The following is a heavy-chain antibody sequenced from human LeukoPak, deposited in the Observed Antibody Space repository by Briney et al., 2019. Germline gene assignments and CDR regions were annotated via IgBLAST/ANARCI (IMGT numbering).Heavy chain of an antibody. V-gene: IGHV4-4*07. CDR2: IYTSGST. J-gene: IGHJ5*02. Sequence: SETLSLTCTVSGGSISSYYWSWIRQPAGKGLEWIGRIYTSGSTNYNPSLKSRVTMSVDTSKNQFSLKLSSVTAVDTAVYYCARDYTHYDFWSTNWFDPWGQGTLVTVSS. CDR3: ARDYTHYDFWSTNWFDP. D-gene: IGHD3-3*01. CDR1: GGSISSYY.